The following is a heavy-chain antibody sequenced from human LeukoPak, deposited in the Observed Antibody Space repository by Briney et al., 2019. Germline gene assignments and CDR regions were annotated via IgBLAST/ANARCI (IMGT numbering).Heavy chain of an antibody. V-gene: IGHV6-1*01. J-gene: IGHJ6*02. CDR1: GDSVSSNSAA. D-gene: IGHD7-27*01. CDR3: ARGGEKLGIGNYYYYGMDV. CDR2: TYYRSKWYN. Sequence: SQTLSLTCAISGDSVSSNSAAWNWIRQSPSRGLEWLGRTYYRSKWYNDYAVSVKSRITINPDTSKNQFSLQLNSVTPEDTAVYYCARGGEKLGIGNYYYYGMDVWGQGTMVTVSS.